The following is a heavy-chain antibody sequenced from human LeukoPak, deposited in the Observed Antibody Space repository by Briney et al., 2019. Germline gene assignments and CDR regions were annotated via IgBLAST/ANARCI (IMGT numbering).Heavy chain of an antibody. D-gene: IGHD2-2*01. CDR3: ARARRVKYCSSTSCSRYNWFDP. J-gene: IGHJ5*02. CDR1: GGSISSYY. Sequence: PPETLSLTCTVSGGSISSYYWSWIRQPPGKGLEWIGYIYYSGSTNYNPSLKSRVTISVDTSKNQFSLKLSSVTAADTAVYYCARARRVKYCSSTSCSRYNWFDPWGQGTLVTVSS. V-gene: IGHV4-59*01. CDR2: IYYSGST.